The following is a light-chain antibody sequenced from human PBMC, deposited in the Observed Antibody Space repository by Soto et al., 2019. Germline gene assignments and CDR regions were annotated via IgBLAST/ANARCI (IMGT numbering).Light chain of an antibody. CDR2: VAS. J-gene: IGKJ1*01. CDR1: QSVPNNF. Sequence: EIVLTQSPGTLSLSLGERATLSCRASQSVPNNFLAWYQQKPGQAPRLLIYVASSMATGIPDRFSGSGSGTDFTLTISRLEPEDSAVYHCQQYGRTPGTFGQGTKVEI. CDR3: QQYGRTPGT. V-gene: IGKV3-20*01.